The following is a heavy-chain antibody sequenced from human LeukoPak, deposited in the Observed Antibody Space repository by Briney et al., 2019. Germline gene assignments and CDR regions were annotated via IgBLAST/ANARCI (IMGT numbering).Heavy chain of an antibody. J-gene: IGHJ4*02. D-gene: IGHD3-3*01. CDR3: ARDLTPYDFWSEGAYYFDY. V-gene: IGHV1-69*04. Sequence: ASVKVSCKASGYTFTSYGISWVRQAPGQGLEWMGRIIPILGIANYAQKFQGRVTITADKSTSTAYMELSSLRSEDTAVYYCARDLTPYDFWSEGAYYFDYWGQGTLVTVSS. CDR2: IIPILGIA. CDR1: GYTFTSYG.